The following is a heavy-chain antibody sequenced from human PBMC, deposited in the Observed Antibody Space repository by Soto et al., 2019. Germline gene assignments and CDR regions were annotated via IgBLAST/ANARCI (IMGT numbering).Heavy chain of an antibody. CDR2: IYYSGST. CDR1: GGSISSGGYY. CDR3: ARLVERGGNWFDP. J-gene: IGHJ5*02. Sequence: QVQLQESGPGLVKPSQTLSLTCTVSGGSISSGGYYWSWIRQHPGKGLEWIGYIYYSGSTYYNPTLKSRVTISVDTSKNQFPLKLSSVTAADTAVYYCARLVERGGNWFDPWGQGTLVTVSS. V-gene: IGHV4-31*03. D-gene: IGHD3-16*01.